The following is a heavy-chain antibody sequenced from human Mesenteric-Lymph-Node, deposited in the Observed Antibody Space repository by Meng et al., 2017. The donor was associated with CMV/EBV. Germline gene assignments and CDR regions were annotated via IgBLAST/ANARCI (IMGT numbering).Heavy chain of an antibody. D-gene: IGHD3-22*01. V-gene: IGHV1-2*02. CDR2: INPNSGGA. CDR1: GYTFTGYY. Sequence: ASVKVSCKTSGYTFTGYYVHWVRQAPGQGLEWMGWINPNSGGANYAQKFQGRVTMTRDTSISTAYMELSRLRSDDTAVYYCARAPITLISYSYGLDVWGQGTTVTVS. J-gene: IGHJ6*02. CDR3: ARAPITLISYSYGLDV.